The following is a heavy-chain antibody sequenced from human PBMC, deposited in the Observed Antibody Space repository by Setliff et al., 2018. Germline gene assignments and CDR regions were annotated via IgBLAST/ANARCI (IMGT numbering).Heavy chain of an antibody. D-gene: IGHD3-3*01. V-gene: IGHV1-2*04. Sequence: ASVKVSCKASGYTFTGYYMHWVRQAPGQGLEWMGWINPNSGGTNYAQKFQGWVTMTRDTSISTAYMELSRLRSDDTAVYYCARWRDFWSGYLVYWGQGTLVTVSS. CDR1: GYTFTGYY. CDR2: INPNSGGT. CDR3: ARWRDFWSGYLVY. J-gene: IGHJ4*02.